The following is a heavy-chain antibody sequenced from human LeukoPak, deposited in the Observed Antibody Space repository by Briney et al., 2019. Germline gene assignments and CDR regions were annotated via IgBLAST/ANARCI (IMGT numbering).Heavy chain of an antibody. V-gene: IGHV1-24*01. CDR3: ATDAPYQLLLHY. CDR1: GYTLTELS. D-gene: IGHD2-2*01. CDR2: FDPEDGET. Sequence: ASVKVSCKVSGYTLTELSMHWVRQAPGKGLEWMGGFDPEDGETIYAQKFQGRVTMTEDTSTDTAYMELSSLRSEDTAVYYCATDAPYQLLLHYWGQGTLVTVSS. J-gene: IGHJ4*02.